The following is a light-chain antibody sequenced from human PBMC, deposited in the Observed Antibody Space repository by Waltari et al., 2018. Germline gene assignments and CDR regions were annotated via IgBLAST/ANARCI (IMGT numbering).Light chain of an antibody. J-gene: IGLJ2*01. CDR3: QSYDSGLSGSRV. CDR1: RSNIGAGSD. Sequence: QSVLTQPPPVSGAPGQRVTISCTGSRSNIGAGSDGHWHQQPPGTAPKLLMYGNSNRPSGVPDRFSGSKSGTSASLAITGLQAEDEADYYCQSYDSGLSGSRVFGGGTKLTVL. V-gene: IGLV1-40*01. CDR2: GNS.